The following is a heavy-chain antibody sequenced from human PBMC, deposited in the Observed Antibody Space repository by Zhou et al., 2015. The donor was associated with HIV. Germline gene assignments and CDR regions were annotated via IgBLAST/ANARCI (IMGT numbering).Heavy chain of an antibody. CDR1: GGTFSNHG. V-gene: IGHV1-69*06. CDR2: IIPVLGTT. J-gene: IGHJ6*02. CDR3: ARVPIKPRGYSDAYRMDV. D-gene: IGHD5-18*01. Sequence: QVQLVQSGAEVKKPGSSVKVSCKASGGTFSNHGISWVRKAPGQGLEWMGGIIPVLGTTHYAQRFQGRVSITADRSTSTAYMELRSLTSEDTAVYYCARVPIKPRGYSDAYRMDVWGQGTTVTVSS.